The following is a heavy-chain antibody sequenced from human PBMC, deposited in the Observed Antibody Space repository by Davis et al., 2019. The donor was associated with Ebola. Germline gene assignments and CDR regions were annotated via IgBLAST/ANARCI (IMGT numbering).Heavy chain of an antibody. CDR2: INPNDGRT. J-gene: IGHJ4*02. CDR3: ATRGVGWSELDFDY. D-gene: IGHD3-10*01. V-gene: IGHV1-46*01. Sequence: ASVKVSCKASGYTFTNYYMHWVRQAPGQGLEWMGMINPNDGRTIYAQKFQGRVTVTRDTSTTTVYMDLSSLRSEDTAVYFCATRGVGWSELDFDYWGQGSLVTVSS. CDR1: GYTFTNYY.